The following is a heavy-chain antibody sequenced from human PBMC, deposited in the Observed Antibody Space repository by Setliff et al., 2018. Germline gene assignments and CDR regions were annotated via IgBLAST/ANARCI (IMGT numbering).Heavy chain of an antibody. CDR3: ARTGTYRYFDY. J-gene: IGHJ4*02. D-gene: IGHD1-1*01. V-gene: IGHV4-61*09. CDR1: GGSISSGSYY. Sequence: SETLSLTCTVSGGSISSGSYYWSWIRQPAGKGLEWIGHIYTSGSTNYNPSLKSRVTISVDTSKNQFSLKLRSVTAADTAVYYCARTGTYRYFDYWGQGALVTGSS. CDR2: IYTSGST.